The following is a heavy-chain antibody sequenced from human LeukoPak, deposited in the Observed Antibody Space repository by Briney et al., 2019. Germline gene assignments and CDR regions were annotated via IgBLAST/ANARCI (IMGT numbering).Heavy chain of an antibody. D-gene: IGHD1-26*01. Sequence: SETLSLTCTVSGGSIIGYYWSWIRQPPGKGLEWFGYIYYTGSTNYNPSLKSRVTISVDTSNNQFSLKLSSVTAADTAVYHCARLSGSSRSYFDYWGQGTLVTVSS. J-gene: IGHJ4*02. V-gene: IGHV4-59*01. CDR2: IYYTGST. CDR1: GGSIIGYY. CDR3: ARLSGSSRSYFDY.